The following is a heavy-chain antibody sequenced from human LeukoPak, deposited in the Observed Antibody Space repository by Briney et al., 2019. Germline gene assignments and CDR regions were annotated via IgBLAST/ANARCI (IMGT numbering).Heavy chain of an antibody. V-gene: IGHV4-34*01. CDR2: INHSGST. CDR3: ASSRWTYDY. CDR1: GGSISSYY. J-gene: IGHJ4*02. Sequence: SSGSLSLTCTASGGSISSYYWSWIRQPPGKGLEWIGEINHSGSTNYNPSLKSRVTISVDTSKNQFSLKLSSVTAADTAVYYCASSRWTYDYWGQGTLVTVSS. D-gene: IGHD3-3*01.